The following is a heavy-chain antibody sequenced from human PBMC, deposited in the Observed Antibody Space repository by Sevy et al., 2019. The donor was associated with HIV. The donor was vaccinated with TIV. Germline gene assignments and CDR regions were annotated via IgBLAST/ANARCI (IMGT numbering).Heavy chain of an antibody. V-gene: IGHV3-23*01. D-gene: IGHD3-3*01. CDR1: GFTVNSNY. CDR3: AKDQSFYDFWSGYSQSYYALDV. CDR2: ISGSGGVST. J-gene: IGHJ6*02. Sequence: GGSLRLSCAASGFTVNSNYMSWVRQAPGKGLEWVSVISGSGGVSTYYADSVKGRFTISRDNSKNTLYLQMNSLRAEDTAVYHCAKDQSFYDFWSGYSQSYYALDVWGQGTTVTVSS.